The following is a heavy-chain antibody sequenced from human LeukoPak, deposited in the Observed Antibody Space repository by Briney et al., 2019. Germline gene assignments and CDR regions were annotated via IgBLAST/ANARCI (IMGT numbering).Heavy chain of an antibody. J-gene: IGHJ4*02. D-gene: IGHD3-22*01. CDR2: IWYDGSNK. CDR3: AKGSYYDSSGSFYFDY. V-gene: IGHV3-33*06. Sequence: PGGSLRLSCATSGFTFNRFGMHWVCQAPGKGLEWVAVIWYDGSNKDYADSVKGRFTISRDNSKNTLYVQVNSLGTEDTAAYYCAKGSYYDSSGSFYFDYWGQGTLVTVSS. CDR1: GFTFNRFG.